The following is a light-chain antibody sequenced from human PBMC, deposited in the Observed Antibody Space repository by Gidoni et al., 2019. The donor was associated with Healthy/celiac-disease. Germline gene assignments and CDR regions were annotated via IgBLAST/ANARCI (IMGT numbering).Light chain of an antibody. CDR2: EGS. J-gene: IGLJ2*01. Sequence: QSARTKPASVSGSPGQSITISCTGTSSDVGSYNLVSWYQQHPGKAPKLMIYEGSKRPSGVSNRFSCSKSGTTASLTISGLQAEDEADYYCCSYAGSSTHVVFGGGTKLTVL. V-gene: IGLV2-23*01. CDR3: CSYAGSSTHVV. CDR1: SSDVGSYNL.